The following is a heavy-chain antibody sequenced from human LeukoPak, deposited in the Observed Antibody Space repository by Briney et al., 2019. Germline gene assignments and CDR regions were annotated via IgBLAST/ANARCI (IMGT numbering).Heavy chain of an antibody. Sequence: GGSLKISCKGSGYSFTSYWLGWVGQMPGKGLEGMGIIYPGDSDTRYSPSFQGQVTISADKSISTAYLQWSSLKASDTAMYYCARHASLSAQTDYWGQGTLVTVSS. CDR1: GYSFTSYW. D-gene: IGHD2/OR15-2a*01. V-gene: IGHV5-51*01. J-gene: IGHJ4*02. CDR2: IYPGDSDT. CDR3: ARHASLSAQTDY.